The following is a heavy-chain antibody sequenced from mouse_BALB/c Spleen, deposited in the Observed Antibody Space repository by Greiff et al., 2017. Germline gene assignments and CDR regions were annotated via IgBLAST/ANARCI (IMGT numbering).Heavy chain of an antibody. Sequence: QVQLQQPGAELVMPGASVKMSCKASGYTFTDYWMHWVKQRPGQGLEWIGAIDTSDSYTSYNQKFKGKATLTVDESSSTAYMQLSSLTSEDSAVYYCAKRGVYDSLDYWGQGTTLTVSS. D-gene: IGHD2-4*01. CDR1: GYTFTDYW. J-gene: IGHJ2*01. V-gene: IGHV1-69*01. CDR3: AKRGVYDSLDY. CDR2: IDTSDSYT.